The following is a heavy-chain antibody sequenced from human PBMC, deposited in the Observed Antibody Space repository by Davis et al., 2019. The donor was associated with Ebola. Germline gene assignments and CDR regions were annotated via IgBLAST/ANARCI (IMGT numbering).Heavy chain of an antibody. CDR3: ARDREAAAAGYYGMDV. D-gene: IGHD6-13*01. CDR2: INPNGGGT. J-gene: IGHJ6*04. Sequence: ASVKVSCKASGYTFTNYYMHWVRQAPGQGLEWMGRINPNGGGTVYAPKFQGRVTMTRDTSISTAYMDLGRLISDDTAVYYCARDREAAAAGYYGMDVWGKGTAVTVSS. CDR1: GYTFTNYY. V-gene: IGHV1-2*06.